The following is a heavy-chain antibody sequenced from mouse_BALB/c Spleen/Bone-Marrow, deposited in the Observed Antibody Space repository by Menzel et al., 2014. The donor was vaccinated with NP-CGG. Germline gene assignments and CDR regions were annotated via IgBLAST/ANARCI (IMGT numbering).Heavy chain of an antibody. V-gene: IGHV5-9-3*01. CDR2: FSSGGGYS. Sequence: EVQGVESGGGLVKPGRSLYLSCAASGFTFINYAMSWVRQTPEKGLEWVATFSSGGGYSYYPDTLKGRFTISRDNAKNILYLQMSSLRTEDTAMYYCTRQGDYRDAMDYWGQGTSVTVSS. D-gene: IGHD2-12*01. CDR3: TRQGDYRDAMDY. CDR1: GFTFINYA. J-gene: IGHJ4*01.